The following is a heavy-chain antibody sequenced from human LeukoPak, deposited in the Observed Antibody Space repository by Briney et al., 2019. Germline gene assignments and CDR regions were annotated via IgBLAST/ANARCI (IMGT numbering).Heavy chain of an antibody. V-gene: IGHV1-69*04. CDR2: IIPILGIA. CDR1: GGTFSSYA. J-gene: IGHJ5*02. D-gene: IGHD3-10*01. CDR3: ARDGKTMVRGVIGLNWFDP. Sequence: GASVKVSCKASGGTFSSYAISWVRQAPGQGLEWMGRIIPILGIANYAQKFQGRVTITADKSTSTAYMELSSLRSEDTAVYYCARDGKTMVRGVIGLNWFDPWGQGTLVTVSS.